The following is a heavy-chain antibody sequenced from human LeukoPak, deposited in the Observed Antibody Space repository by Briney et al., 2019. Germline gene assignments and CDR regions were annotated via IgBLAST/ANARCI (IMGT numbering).Heavy chain of an antibody. CDR3: ARTTRSWYEDNDAFDI. J-gene: IGHJ3*02. CDR2: INAGNGNR. CDR1: AYTLTIYT. Sequence: ASVTVSCKASAYTLTIYTIHWVRQTPGQRLEWMGWINAGNGNRRYSQSFQGRLTITRDTSATTAYMELSSLRSEDTAVYYCARTTRSWYEDNDAFDIWGQGTPVTVSS. D-gene: IGHD6-13*01. V-gene: IGHV1-3*01.